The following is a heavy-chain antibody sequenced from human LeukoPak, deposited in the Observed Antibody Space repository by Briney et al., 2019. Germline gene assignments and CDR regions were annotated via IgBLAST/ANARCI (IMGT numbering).Heavy chain of an antibody. CDR1: GGSIGSNNW. D-gene: IGHD3-9*01. J-gene: IGHJ4*02. Sequence: SETLSLTCAVSGGSIGSNNWWSWVRQPPEKGLEWIGEVHPDGNTKYNPSLKSRVAVSMDRTKSQVSLKMTSVTAADTAVYYCATYYEILTAYTFDSWGQGTLVTVSS. CDR2: VHPDGNT. CDR3: ATYYEILTAYTFDS. V-gene: IGHV4-4*02.